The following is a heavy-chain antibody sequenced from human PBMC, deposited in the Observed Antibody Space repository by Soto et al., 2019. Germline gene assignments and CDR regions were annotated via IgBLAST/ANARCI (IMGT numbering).Heavy chain of an antibody. CDR2: IFHDGTA. V-gene: IGHV4-4*02. Sequence: SETLSLTCAVSGVSISSGNWWTWVRQTPQRGLEYIGEIFHDGTANYYPSFERRVAISVDTSKNQFSLKLTSVTAADTAIYFCARLVYDTRLNYMYFDFWGQGARRTVSS. D-gene: IGHD2-8*01. J-gene: IGHJ4*02. CDR3: ARLVYDTRLNYMYFDF. CDR1: GVSISSGNW.